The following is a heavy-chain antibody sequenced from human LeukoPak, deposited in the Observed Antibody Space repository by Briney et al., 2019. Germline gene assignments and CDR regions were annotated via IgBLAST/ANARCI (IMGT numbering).Heavy chain of an antibody. D-gene: IGHD3-10*01. J-gene: IGHJ4*02. CDR3: ARDTAGLWFGEINYFDY. CDR2: ISSSSSYI. CDR1: GFTFSDYW. V-gene: IGHV3-21*01. Sequence: GGSLRLSYAASGFTFSDYWMSWVRQAPGKGLEWVSSISSSSSYIYYADSVKGRFTISRDNAKNSLYLQMNSLRAEDTAVYYCARDTAGLWFGEINYFDYWGQGTLVTVSS.